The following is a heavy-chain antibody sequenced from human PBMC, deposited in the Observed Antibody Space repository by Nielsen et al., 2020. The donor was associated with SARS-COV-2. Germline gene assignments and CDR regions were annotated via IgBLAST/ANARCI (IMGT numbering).Heavy chain of an antibody. CDR3: ARSVGYSSSWPKYYYHYMDV. CDR2: ISPYNGDT. V-gene: IGHV1-18*04. CDR1: GYSLTSYG. J-gene: IGHJ6*03. Sequence: ASVKVSCKASGYSLTSYGINWVRQAPGEGLEWMGWISPYNGDTNYAQKFQGRVTMTTDTSTSTAYMELGSLRSDDTAVYYCARSVGYSSSWPKYYYHYMDVWGEGTTVTVSS. D-gene: IGHD6-13*01.